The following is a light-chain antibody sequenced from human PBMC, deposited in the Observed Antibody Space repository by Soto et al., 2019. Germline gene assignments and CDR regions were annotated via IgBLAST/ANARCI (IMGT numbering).Light chain of an antibody. V-gene: IGLV2-23*02. CDR3: CSYAGGTTYVV. J-gene: IGLJ2*01. Sequence: QSALTQPASVSGSPGQSITISCTGTSSDVGTYNLVSWYQQHPDKAPKLIIYEVSKRPSGVSNRFSGSKSGNTASLTISGLQAEDEADYYCCSYAGGTTYVVFGGGTQLTVL. CDR1: SSDVGTYNL. CDR2: EVS.